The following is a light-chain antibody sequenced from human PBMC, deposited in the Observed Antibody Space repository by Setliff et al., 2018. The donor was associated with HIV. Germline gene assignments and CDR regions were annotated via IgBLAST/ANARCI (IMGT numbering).Light chain of an antibody. CDR1: SSDVGGYDY. Sequence: QSALTQPASVSGSPGQSITISCTGTSSDVGGYDYVSWYLQHPRKAPKLIIYEVSKWPSGVSNHFSGSKSGNTASLTISGLQTEDEAEYYCCSYASTGSFVFGTGTKVTVL. V-gene: IGLV2-23*02. CDR3: CSYASTGSFV. CDR2: EVS. J-gene: IGLJ1*01.